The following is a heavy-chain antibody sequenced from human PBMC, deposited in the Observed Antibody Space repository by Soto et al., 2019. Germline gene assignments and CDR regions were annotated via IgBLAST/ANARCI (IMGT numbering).Heavy chain of an antibody. CDR1: GGTFSSYA. CDR3: AGDLAPGVGLQHLGTEL. Sequence: QVQLVQSGAEVKKPGSSVKVSCKASGGTFSSYAISWVRQAPGQGLEWMGGIIPIFGTANYAQKFQGRVKITADQPHDTAYNEVSSLEFEDTVVYYWAGDLAPGVGLQHLGTELLGQGTTVTGFS. D-gene: IGHD1-1*01. J-gene: IGHJ6*02. CDR2: IIPIFGTA. V-gene: IGHV1-69*01.